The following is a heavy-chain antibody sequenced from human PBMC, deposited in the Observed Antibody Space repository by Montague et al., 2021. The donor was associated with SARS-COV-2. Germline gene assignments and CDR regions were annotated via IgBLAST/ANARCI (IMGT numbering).Heavy chain of an antibody. V-gene: IGHV2-70*01. J-gene: IGHJ6*02. D-gene: IGHD3-9*01. CDR3: ARIRGDILGGYYYGMDV. CDR2: IDWDDDK. CDR1: GFSLSTGGMC. Sequence: PALVKPTQTLTLTRTFSGFSLSTGGMCVSWIRQPPGKALEWLALIDWDDDKYYSTSLKTRLTISKDTSKSQVVLTMTNMDPVDTATYYCARIRGDILGGYYYGMDVWGQGTTVTVSS.